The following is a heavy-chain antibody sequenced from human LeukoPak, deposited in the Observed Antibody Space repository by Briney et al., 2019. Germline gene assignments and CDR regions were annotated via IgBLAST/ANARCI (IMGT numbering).Heavy chain of an antibody. V-gene: IGHV3-64*01. CDR2: INSNGDST. CDR3: ASGTRGYSYGSWAFDI. Sequence: PGGSLRLSCLASGFTFSRLSMQWVRQAPGKGLEVVSGINSNGDSTYYANSVKGRFIISRDNSKNTLYLQMGSLGTEDMAVYYCASGTRGYSYGSWAFDIWGQGTMVTVYS. CDR1: GFTFSRLS. D-gene: IGHD5-18*01. J-gene: IGHJ3*02.